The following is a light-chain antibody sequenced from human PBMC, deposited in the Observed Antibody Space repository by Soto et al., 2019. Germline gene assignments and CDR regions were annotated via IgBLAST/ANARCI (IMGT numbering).Light chain of an antibody. CDR3: QQYNDWPRYT. J-gene: IGKJ2*01. V-gene: IGKV3-15*01. Sequence: EIVMTQSPATLSVSPGERATLSCRASQNISSDLAWYQQKPGQAPRLLIFGASTRATGLPARFSGSGSGTEFTLTISSLQSEDFAVYYGQQYNDWPRYTFGQGTKLQIK. CDR2: GAS. CDR1: QNISSD.